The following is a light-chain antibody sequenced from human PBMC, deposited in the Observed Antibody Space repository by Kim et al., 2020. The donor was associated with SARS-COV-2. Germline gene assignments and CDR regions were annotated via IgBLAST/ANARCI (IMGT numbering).Light chain of an antibody. Sequence: STGERATLSCRASQSVSSSYVAWYQQKPGQAPRLLIYGASSRATGIPDRFSGSGSGTDFTLTISRLEPEDFAVYYCQQYGSSWTFGQGTKVDIK. CDR3: QQYGSSWT. V-gene: IGKV3-20*01. CDR1: QSVSSSY. CDR2: GAS. J-gene: IGKJ1*01.